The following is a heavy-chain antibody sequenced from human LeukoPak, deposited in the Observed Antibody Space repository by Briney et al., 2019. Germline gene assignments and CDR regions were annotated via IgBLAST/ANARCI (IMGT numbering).Heavy chain of an antibody. CDR2: ISNDGSST. J-gene: IGHJ3*02. CDR1: GFIFSNYW. V-gene: IGHV3-74*01. D-gene: IGHD3-9*01. Sequence: HPGGSLRLSCAASGFIFSNYWMHWVRQAPGKGLVWVSRISNDGSSTSYADSVKGRFTISRDNAKNTLYLQMNSLRAEDTAVYYCAREKRNYDILTGPVDAFDIWGQGTMVTVSS. CDR3: AREKRNYDILTGPVDAFDI.